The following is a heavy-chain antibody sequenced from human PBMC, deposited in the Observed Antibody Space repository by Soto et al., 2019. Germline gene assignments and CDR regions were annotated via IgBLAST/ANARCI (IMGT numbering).Heavy chain of an antibody. D-gene: IGHD3-10*01. CDR2: IYYSGST. CDR3: ARLSGRITMFRGGADWFDP. J-gene: IGHJ5*02. V-gene: IGHV4-59*08. CDR1: GDSISRYY. Sequence: SETLSLTCTVAGDSISRYYWSWIRQPPGKGLEWIGYIYYSGSTNYSPSLKSRVTISVDTSKNQFSLKLNSVTAADSAVYYCARLSGRITMFRGGADWFDPWGQGTPVTVS.